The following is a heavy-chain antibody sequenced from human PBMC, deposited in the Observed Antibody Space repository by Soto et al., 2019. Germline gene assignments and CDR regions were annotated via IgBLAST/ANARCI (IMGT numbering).Heavy chain of an antibody. CDR1: GGSISSGDYY. V-gene: IGHV4-30-4*01. Sequence: SETLSLTCTVSGGSISSGDYYWSWIRQPPGKGLEWIGYIYYSGSTYYNPSLKSRVTVSVDTSKNQFSLKLSSVTAADTAVYYCARDAAGYYDSSGNPFDYWGQGTLVTVSS. CDR3: ARDAAGYYDSSGNPFDY. CDR2: IYYSGST. D-gene: IGHD3-22*01. J-gene: IGHJ4*02.